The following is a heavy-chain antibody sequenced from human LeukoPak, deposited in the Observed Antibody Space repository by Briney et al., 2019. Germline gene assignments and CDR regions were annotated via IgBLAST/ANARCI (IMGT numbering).Heavy chain of an antibody. CDR1: GGTFSSYA. CDR3: ARVLDYYDSSGYSYYYYYYMDV. V-gene: IGHV1-69*01. D-gene: IGHD3-22*01. Sequence: GASVNVSCKASGGTFSSYAISWVRHGPGQGLEWMGGTIPIFGTANYAQKFQGRVTITADESTSTAYMELSSLRSEDTAVYYCARVLDYYDSSGYSYYYYYYMDVWGKGTTVTVSS. J-gene: IGHJ6*03. CDR2: TIPIFGTA.